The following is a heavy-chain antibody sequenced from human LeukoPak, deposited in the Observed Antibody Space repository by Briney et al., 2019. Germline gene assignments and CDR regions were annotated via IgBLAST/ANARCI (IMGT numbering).Heavy chain of an antibody. CDR3: AKDFAGGRTYYYYMDV. Sequence: GGSLRLSCAASGFTFSSYVMHWVRQAPGKGLEWVAIISYDGSNEYYADSVKGRFTISRDNSKNTLYLQMNSLRAEDTAVYYCAKDFAGGRTYYYYMDVWGKGTTVTVSS. V-gene: IGHV3-30*04. D-gene: IGHD1-26*01. CDR2: ISYDGSNE. J-gene: IGHJ6*03. CDR1: GFTFSSYV.